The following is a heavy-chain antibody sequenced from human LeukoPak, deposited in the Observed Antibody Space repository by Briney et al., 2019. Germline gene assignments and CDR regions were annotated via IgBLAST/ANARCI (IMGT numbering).Heavy chain of an antibody. V-gene: IGHV3-43*02. CDR2: ISGGGGGT. CDR1: GFTFKNYA. D-gene: IGHD3-16*01. Sequence: GGSLRLSCAASGFTFKNYAMSWVRQAPGRGLEWVSTISGGGGGTYYAGSVKGRFTISRDNSKNSLYLQMNSLRTEDTALYYCAKDYGYDGSYFDYWGQGTLVTVSS. CDR3: AKDYGYDGSYFDY. J-gene: IGHJ4*02.